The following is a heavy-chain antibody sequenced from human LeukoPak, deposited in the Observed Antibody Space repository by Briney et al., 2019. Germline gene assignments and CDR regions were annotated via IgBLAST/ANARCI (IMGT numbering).Heavy chain of an antibody. D-gene: IGHD3-9*01. CDR3: ARLYYDILTSYFFFDY. J-gene: IGHJ4*02. CDR2: INAGNGNT. Sequence: ASVKVSCKASGYTFTSYAMHWVRQAPGQRLEWMGWINAGNGNTKYSQKFQGRVTITRDTSASTAYMELSSLRSEDTAVYYCARLYYDILTSYFFFDYWGQGTLVTVSS. V-gene: IGHV1-3*01. CDR1: GYTFTSYA.